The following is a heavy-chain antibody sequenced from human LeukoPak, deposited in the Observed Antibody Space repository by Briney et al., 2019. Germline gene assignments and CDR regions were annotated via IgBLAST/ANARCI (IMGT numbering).Heavy chain of an antibody. CDR2: IYYSGST. D-gene: IGHD6-19*01. Sequence: PSETLSLTCTVSGGSISSYYWSWIRQPPGKGLEWIGYIYYSGSTNYNPSLKSRVTISVDTSKNQFSLKLSSVTAADTAVYYCARVDGIAVAGTSDAFDIWGRGTMVTVSS. CDR1: GGSISSYY. J-gene: IGHJ3*02. CDR3: ARVDGIAVAGTSDAFDI. V-gene: IGHV4-59*01.